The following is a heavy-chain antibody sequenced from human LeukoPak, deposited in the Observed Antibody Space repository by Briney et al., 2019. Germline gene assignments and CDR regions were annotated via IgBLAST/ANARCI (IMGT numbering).Heavy chain of an antibody. CDR1: AAPGFTFSAYP. Sequence: GGSLRLSCAASAAPGFTFSAYPMIWIRQAPGKGPEWVAGINDSGRRAYYADNVKGRFTVSRDNSENTLFLQMNSLRADDTAVYFCAKVMALTEHYWYGMDVWGQGATVTVSS. CDR2: INDSGRRA. J-gene: IGHJ6*02. V-gene: IGHV3-23*01. D-gene: IGHD1-26*01. CDR3: AKVMALTEHYWYGMDV.